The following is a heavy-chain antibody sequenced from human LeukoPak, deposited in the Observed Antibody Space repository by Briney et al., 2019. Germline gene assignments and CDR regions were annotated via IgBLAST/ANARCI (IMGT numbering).Heavy chain of an antibody. Sequence: SETLSLTCTVSGGSISSGSYYWSWIRQPAGKGLEWIGRIYTSGSTNYNPSLKSRVTISVDTSKNQFSLKLSSVTAADTAVYYCARLVLYGSGVTDYWGQGTLVTVSS. D-gene: IGHD3-10*01. CDR3: ARLVLYGSGVTDY. J-gene: IGHJ4*02. CDR2: IYTSGST. V-gene: IGHV4-61*02. CDR1: GGSISSGSYY.